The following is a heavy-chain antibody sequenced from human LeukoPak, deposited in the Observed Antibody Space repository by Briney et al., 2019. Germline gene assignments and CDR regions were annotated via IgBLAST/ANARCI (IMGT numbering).Heavy chain of an antibody. D-gene: IGHD3-10*01. J-gene: IGHJ4*02. V-gene: IGHV5-51*01. Sequence: NLGESLKISCEGSGYRFASYWIAWVRQMPGKGLEWMGSIHPDDSDTRYSPSFQGQVTISADKSINTAYLQWSSLKASDTAMYYCVLAGSGSYYFDYWGQGILVTVSS. CDR1: GYRFASYW. CDR3: VLAGSGSYYFDY. CDR2: IHPDDSDT.